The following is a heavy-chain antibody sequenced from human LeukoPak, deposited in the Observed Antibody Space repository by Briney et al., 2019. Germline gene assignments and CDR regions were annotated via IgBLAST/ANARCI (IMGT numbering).Heavy chain of an antibody. CDR3: ARSGYDGYYYYYYMDV. V-gene: IGHV1-46*03. D-gene: IGHD5-12*01. CDR2: INPSGGST. J-gene: IGHJ6*03. Sequence: ASVKVSCKASGGTFSSYGISWVRQAPGQGLEWMGIINPSGGSTSYAQKFQGRVTMTRDTSTSTVYMELSSLRSEDTAVYYCARSGYDGYYYYYYMDVWGKGTTVTISS. CDR1: GGTFSSYG.